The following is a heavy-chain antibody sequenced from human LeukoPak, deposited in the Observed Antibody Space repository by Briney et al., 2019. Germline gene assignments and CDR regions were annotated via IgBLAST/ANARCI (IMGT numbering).Heavy chain of an antibody. CDR1: GFTFSSYG. D-gene: IGHD2-15*01. J-gene: IGHJ6*02. CDR2: ISYDGSNK. CDR3: AKDFTSTCSGGSCFGYYYYYGMDV. Sequence: GRSLRLFCAASGFTFSSYGMHWVRQAPGKGLEWVAVISYDGSNKYYADSVKGRFTISRDNSKNTLYLQMNSLRAEDTAVYYCAKDFTSTCSGGSCFGYYYYYGMDVWGQGTTVTVSS. V-gene: IGHV3-30*18.